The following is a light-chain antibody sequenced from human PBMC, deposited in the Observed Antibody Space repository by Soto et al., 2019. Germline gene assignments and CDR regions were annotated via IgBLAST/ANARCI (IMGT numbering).Light chain of an antibody. Sequence: NFMLTQPHSVSESPGKTGTISCTGSSGSIASNYVQWYQQRPGSAPTTVIYEDNQRPSGVPDRFSGSIDSSSNSASLTISGLKTEDEADYYCQSYDSSLSVLFGGGTKLTVL. CDR3: QSYDSSLSVL. V-gene: IGLV6-57*02. CDR2: EDN. CDR1: SGSIASNY. J-gene: IGLJ2*01.